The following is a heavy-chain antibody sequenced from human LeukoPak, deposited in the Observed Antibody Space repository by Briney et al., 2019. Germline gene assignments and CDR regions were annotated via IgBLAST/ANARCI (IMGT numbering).Heavy chain of an antibody. D-gene: IGHD4-17*01. CDR1: QFNFNKFG. J-gene: IGHJ3*02. V-gene: IGHV3-23*01. Sequence: PGGSLRLSCATSQFNFNKFGMSWVRQAPGKGLEWVSSISGNGGSTQYADSVQGRFAISRDNSKNTLYLQMNSLRAEDTAVYFCAKDPNGDFIGTFDTWGQGTMVTVSS. CDR3: AKDPNGDFIGTFDT. CDR2: ISGNGGST.